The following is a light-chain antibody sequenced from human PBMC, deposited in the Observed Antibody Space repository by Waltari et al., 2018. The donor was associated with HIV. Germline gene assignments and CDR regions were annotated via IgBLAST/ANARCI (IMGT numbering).Light chain of an antibody. CDR2: GVS. CDR3: QQYFNYPFT. CDR1: QAIDSS. Sequence: AIRMTQSPSSISASKGDNVAITCRASQAIDSSWVWVQEKPGGAPKRLIYGVSTLESGVASRFSGSGFGTQFTLTIGCLQPEDFATYYCQQYFNYPFTFGPGTKV. V-gene: IGKV1-8*01. J-gene: IGKJ3*01.